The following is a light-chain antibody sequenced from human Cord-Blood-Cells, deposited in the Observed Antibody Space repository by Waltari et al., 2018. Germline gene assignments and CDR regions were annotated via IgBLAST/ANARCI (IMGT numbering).Light chain of an antibody. CDR3: QQSYSTPFT. J-gene: IGKJ3*01. CDR2: AAS. V-gene: IGKV1-39*01. Sequence: DIQMTQSPSSLSASVGARVTITCRASQSISSYLNWYKQKPGKAPKLLIYAASSLQSGVPPRFSGSGSGTDFTLTISSLQPEDFATYYCQQSYSTPFTFGPGTKVDIK. CDR1: QSISSY.